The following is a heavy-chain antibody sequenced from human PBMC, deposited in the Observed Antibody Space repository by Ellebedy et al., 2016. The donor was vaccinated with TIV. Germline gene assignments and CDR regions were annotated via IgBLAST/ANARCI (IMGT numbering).Heavy chain of an antibody. Sequence: GESLKISXEASGSMLTNYGMSWVRQAPGKGLEWVSAIGDSGTTYYADSVKGRFTISRDTSKNTLYLQMNSLRGEDTAVYYCAKARGTSSFFDYWGQGTLVTVSS. D-gene: IGHD6-6*01. J-gene: IGHJ4*02. V-gene: IGHV3-23*01. CDR1: GSMLTNYG. CDR2: IGDSGTT. CDR3: AKARGTSSFFDY.